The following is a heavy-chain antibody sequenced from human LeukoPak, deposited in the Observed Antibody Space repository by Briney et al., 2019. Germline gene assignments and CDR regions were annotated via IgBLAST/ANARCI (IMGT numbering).Heavy chain of an antibody. V-gene: IGHV1-18*01. CDR1: GFTFTNYG. Sequence: ASVKVSCKTSGFTFTNYGISWVRQAPGQGLEWMGWISAYNGDTKYAQKFQGRVTMTTDTSTSTAFMEVRSLRSDDTAVYYCARDPSNTSGWKTWFDPWGQGTQVTVSS. J-gene: IGHJ5*02. CDR2: ISAYNGDT. CDR3: ARDPSNTSGWKTWFDP. D-gene: IGHD6-19*01.